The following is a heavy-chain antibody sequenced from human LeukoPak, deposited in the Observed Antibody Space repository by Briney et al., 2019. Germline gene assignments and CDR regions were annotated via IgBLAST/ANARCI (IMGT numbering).Heavy chain of an antibody. D-gene: IGHD2-2*01. J-gene: IGHJ5*02. CDR3: ARASSSTSLANWFDP. Sequence: SETLSLTCAVYGGSFSDYYRSWIRQPPGKGLEWIGEINHSGSTNYNPSLKSRVTISVDTSKNQFSLKLSSVTAADTAVYYCARASSSTSLANWFDPWGQGTLVTVSS. CDR2: INHSGST. V-gene: IGHV4-34*01. CDR1: GGSFSDYY.